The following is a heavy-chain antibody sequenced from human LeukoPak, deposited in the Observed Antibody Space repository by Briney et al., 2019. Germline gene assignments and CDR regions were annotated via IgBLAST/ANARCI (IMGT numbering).Heavy chain of an antibody. D-gene: IGHD6-13*01. CDR3: ARGDSSSWYQNWFDP. V-gene: IGHV3-48*04. CDR2: ISRSSSTI. CDR1: GFSFNSYS. Sequence: PGGSLRLSCAASGFSFNSYSMNWVRQAPGKGLEWVSYISRSSSTIYYADSVKGRFTISRDNAKNSLYLQMNSLRAEDTAVYYCARGDSSSWYQNWFDPWGQGTLVTVSS. J-gene: IGHJ5*02.